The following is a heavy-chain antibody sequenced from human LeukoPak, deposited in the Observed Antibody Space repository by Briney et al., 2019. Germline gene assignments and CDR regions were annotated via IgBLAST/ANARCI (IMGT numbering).Heavy chain of an antibody. V-gene: IGHV3-30*04. D-gene: IGHD6-13*01. CDR2: ISYDGSNK. CDR1: GFTFSSYA. J-gene: IGHJ4*02. CDR3: ARDSSAAGIGDFDY. Sequence: GRSLRLSCAASGFTFSSYAMHWVRQAPGKGREWVAVISYDGSNKYYADSVKGRFTISRDNSKNTLYLQMNSLRAEDTAVYYCARDSSAAGIGDFDYWGQGTLVTVSS.